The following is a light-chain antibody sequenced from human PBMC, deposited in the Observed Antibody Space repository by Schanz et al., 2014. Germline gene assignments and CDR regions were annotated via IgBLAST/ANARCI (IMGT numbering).Light chain of an antibody. V-gene: IGLV1-40*01. J-gene: IGLJ3*02. Sequence: QSVLTQPPSVSGAPGQRVTISCTGSSSNIGTGYDVHWYQQLPGTAPKLLIYGNSNRPSGVPDRFSGSKSGNTASLAITGLQTHDEAAYYCQTYYISQTGLWLFGGGTKLTVL. CDR3: QTYYISQTGLWL. CDR2: GNS. CDR1: SSNIGTGYD.